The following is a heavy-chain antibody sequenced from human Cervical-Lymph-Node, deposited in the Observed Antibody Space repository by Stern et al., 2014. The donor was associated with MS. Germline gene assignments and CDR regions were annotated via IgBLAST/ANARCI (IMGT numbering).Heavy chain of an antibody. CDR3: ARQDGFWIDGYYYYNGLDV. J-gene: IGHJ6*02. CDR1: GDGSNAYW. Sequence: EVQLVQSAAEVKQPGESLKISCKGSGDGSNAYWITWGRQLPGKGLEWMGIIYLGDSETRYSPPFQGQVTTSADKPIKTAYLQWRSLKASDTAMYYCARQDGFWIDGYYYYNGLDVWGQGTTVTVSS. V-gene: IGHV5-51*01. CDR2: IYLGDSET. D-gene: IGHD1-1*01.